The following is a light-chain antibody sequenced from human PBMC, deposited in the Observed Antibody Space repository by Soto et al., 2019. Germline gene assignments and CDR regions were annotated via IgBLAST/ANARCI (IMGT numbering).Light chain of an antibody. CDR1: QSISRW. J-gene: IGKJ2*01. CDR3: QQYNNYAPYT. CDR2: KAS. Sequence: DIQLIQSPSTLSASVGDRVTITCRASQSISRWLAWYQQKPGKAPRLLIYKASTLESGVPSRFSGSGTGTEFALTISNLQPDDFATYYCQQYNNYAPYTFGQGTKLEMK. V-gene: IGKV1-5*03.